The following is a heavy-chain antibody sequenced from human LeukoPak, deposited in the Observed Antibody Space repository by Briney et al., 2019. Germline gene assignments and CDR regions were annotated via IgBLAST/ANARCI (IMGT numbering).Heavy chain of an antibody. CDR1: GGSISSGSYY. J-gene: IGHJ4*02. Sequence: SETLSLTCTVSGGSISSGSYYWSWIRQPAGKGLEWIGRIYTSGSTNYNPSLKSRVTISVDTSKNQFSLKLSSVTAADTAVYYCARGEVEMATIPFDYWGQGTLVTVSS. CDR3: ARGEVEMATIPFDY. V-gene: IGHV4-61*02. CDR2: IYTSGST. D-gene: IGHD5-24*01.